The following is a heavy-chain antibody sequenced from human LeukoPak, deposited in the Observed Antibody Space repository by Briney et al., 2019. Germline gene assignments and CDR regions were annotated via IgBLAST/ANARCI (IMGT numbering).Heavy chain of an antibody. J-gene: IGHJ4*02. CDR3: AKVGVEMATSYYFDY. Sequence: GGSLRLSCAASGFTFSSYAMSWVRQAPGRGRGGVSVISGSGGSTYYADSVKGRFTISRDNSKNTLYLQMNSLRAEDTAVYYCAKVGVEMATSYYFDYWGQGTLVTVSS. D-gene: IGHD5-24*01. V-gene: IGHV3-23*01. CDR1: GFTFSSYA. CDR2: ISGSGGST.